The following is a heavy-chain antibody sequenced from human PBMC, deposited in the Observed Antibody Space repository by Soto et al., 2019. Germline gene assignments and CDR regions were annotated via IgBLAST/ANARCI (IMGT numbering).Heavy chain of an antibody. Sequence: PSETLSLTCTVSGVSIHNSHSFWAWIRQPPGKGLQFIASVYHNGGAHYNSSLKSRVTISVATANNQVSLRMRSLTAADTAFYYCGRVVEGATRHTDPDSWGQGILVTVSS. CDR2: VYHNGGA. D-gene: IGHD2-21*01. V-gene: IGHV4-39*01. CDR3: GRVVEGATRHTDPDS. J-gene: IGHJ5*01. CDR1: GVSIHNSHSF.